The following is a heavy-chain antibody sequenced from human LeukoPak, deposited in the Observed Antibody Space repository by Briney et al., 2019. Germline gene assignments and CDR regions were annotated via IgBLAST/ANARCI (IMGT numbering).Heavy chain of an antibody. V-gene: IGHV3-48*04. CDR1: GFTFSAYS. Sequence: SGGSLRLSCAASGFTFSAYSMNWDRQAPGKGLEWISYTSRSSGAIFYADPVKGRFTISGDNAKSSLYLQMNGLRAEDTAVYYCVRDHLYGFDYWGQGTLVTVSS. CDR3: VRDHLYGFDY. J-gene: IGHJ4*02. D-gene: IGHD4-17*01. CDR2: TSRSSGAI.